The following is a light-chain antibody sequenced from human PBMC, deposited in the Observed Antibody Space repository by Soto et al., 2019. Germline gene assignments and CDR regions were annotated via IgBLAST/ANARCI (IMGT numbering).Light chain of an antibody. Sequence: DIQMTQSPSSLSASVGNRVTITCRASQSISTYLNWYQKKPGKAPNLLIYDASRLQSGVHSRFSGSGGGTDFTLSLSSVQTEDFATYFCQQSYMDPITFGQGTQLEI. V-gene: IGKV1-39*01. J-gene: IGKJ5*01. CDR2: DAS. CDR1: QSISTY. CDR3: QQSYMDPIT.